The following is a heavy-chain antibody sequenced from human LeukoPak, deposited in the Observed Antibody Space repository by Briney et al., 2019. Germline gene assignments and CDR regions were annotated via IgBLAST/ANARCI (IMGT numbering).Heavy chain of an antibody. J-gene: IGHJ3*02. CDR3: AGGGLGSSWFDAFDI. CDR1: GFPFSTYS. V-gene: IGHV3-48*01. D-gene: IGHD6-13*01. Sequence: GGSLRLSCAASGFPFSTYSMNWVRQAPGKGLEWVSYISSSSSTIYYADSVKGRFTISRDNAKNSLYLQMNSLRAEDTAVYYCAGGGLGSSWFDAFDIWGQGTMVTVSS. CDR2: ISSSSSTI.